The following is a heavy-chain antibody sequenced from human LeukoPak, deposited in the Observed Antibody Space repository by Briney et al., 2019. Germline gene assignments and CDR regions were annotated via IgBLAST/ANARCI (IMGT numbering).Heavy chain of an antibody. CDR1: GFTFSSYW. CDR3: ARERGPRPERYSSGTDYFDY. V-gene: IGHV3-74*01. J-gene: IGHJ4*02. CDR2: INSDGSST. D-gene: IGHD6-19*01. Sequence: PGGSLRLSCAASGFTFSSYWMHWVRQAPGKGLVWVSRINSDGSSTSYADSVKGRFTISRDNAKNTLYLQMNSLRAEDTAVYYCARERGPRPERYSSGTDYFDYWGQGTLVTVSS.